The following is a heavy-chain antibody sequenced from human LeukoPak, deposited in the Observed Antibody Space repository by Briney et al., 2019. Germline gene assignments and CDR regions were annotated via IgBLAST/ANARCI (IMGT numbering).Heavy chain of an antibody. CDR2: IYTGGST. D-gene: IGHD4-23*01. Sequence: GGSLRLSCAVSGFTVSSSYMSWVRQAPGKGLEWVSVIYTGGSTYYADSVKGRFTISRDNSKNTLYLQMNSLRAEDTAAYYCARGRPHGNDYWGQGTLVTVSS. CDR1: GFTVSSSY. V-gene: IGHV3-53*01. CDR3: ARGRPHGNDY. J-gene: IGHJ4*02.